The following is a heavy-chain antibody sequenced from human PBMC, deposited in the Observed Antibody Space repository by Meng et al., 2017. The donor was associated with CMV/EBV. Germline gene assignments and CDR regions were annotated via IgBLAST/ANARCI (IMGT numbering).Heavy chain of an antibody. D-gene: IGHD3-3*01. J-gene: IGHJ3*02. CDR3: AREIVRSYYDFWSGYYSVPTGAFDI. CDR1: GFTFSSYG. V-gene: IGHV3-30*02. CDR2: IRYDGSNK. Sequence: GGSLRLSCAASGFTFSSYGMHWVRQAPGKGLEWVAFIRYDGSNKYYADSVKGRFTISRDNSKNTLYLQMNSLRAEDTAVYYCAREIVRSYYDFWSGYYSVPTGAFDIWGQGTMVTVSS.